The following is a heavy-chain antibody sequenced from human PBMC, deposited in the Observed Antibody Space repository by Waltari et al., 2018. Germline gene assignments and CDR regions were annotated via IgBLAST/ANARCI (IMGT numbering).Heavy chain of an antibody. D-gene: IGHD6-13*01. J-gene: IGHJ4*02. V-gene: IGHV3-53*01. CDR2: LYSGGIT. Sequence: EVQLVESGGGLIQPGGSLRLSCAASGFSVSSNYMSWVRQAPGKGLELVSVLYSGGITYYPDSVKGRFTISRDNSKNTLYLQMNSLRAEDTAVYYCARGLAARQFDYWGQGTLVTVSS. CDR1: GFSVSSNY. CDR3: ARGLAARQFDY.